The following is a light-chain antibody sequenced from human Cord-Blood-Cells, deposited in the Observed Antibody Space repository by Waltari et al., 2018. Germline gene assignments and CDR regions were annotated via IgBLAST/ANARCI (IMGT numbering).Light chain of an antibody. V-gene: IGKV1-39*01. J-gene: IGKJ2*01. CDR2: AAS. Sequence: DIQMTQSPSSLSAVVGARVTITCRASQSISSYLNWYQQKPGKAPKLLIYAASSLQSGVPSRFSGSESGTDFTLTISSLQPEDFATYYCQQSYSTPDTFGQGTKLEIK. CDR3: QQSYSTPDT. CDR1: QSISSY.